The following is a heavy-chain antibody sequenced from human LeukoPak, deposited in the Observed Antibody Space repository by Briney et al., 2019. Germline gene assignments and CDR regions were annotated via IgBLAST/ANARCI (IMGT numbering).Heavy chain of an antibody. J-gene: IGHJ4*02. Sequence: GGSLRLSCAASGFTFSSYSMHWVRQAPGKGLEWVAFIRYDGSNKYYADSVKGRFTISRDNSKNTLYLQMNSLRAEDTAVYYCAKGQQPHFDYWGQGTLVTASS. CDR1: GFTFSSYS. D-gene: IGHD6-13*01. CDR3: AKGQQPHFDY. CDR2: IRYDGSNK. V-gene: IGHV3-30*02.